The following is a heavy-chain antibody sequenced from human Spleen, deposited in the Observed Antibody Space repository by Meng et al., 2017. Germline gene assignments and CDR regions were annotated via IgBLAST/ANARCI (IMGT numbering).Heavy chain of an antibody. V-gene: IGHV4-31*03. CDR1: GESSSGGVYH. CDR3: ARAPFSVGPIYGSINRFDP. Sequence: VQRLGCAPGMLTPLSALALTCTVPGESSSGGVYHWSWICHPRGKGLEGIGYMYDSERCYYNPSLKSRVTISVDTSQNHFSLKMSSVTAADTDVYHCARAPFSVGPIYGSINRFDPWGQGILVTVSS. CDR2: MYDSERC. J-gene: IGHJ5*02. D-gene: IGHD3-10*01.